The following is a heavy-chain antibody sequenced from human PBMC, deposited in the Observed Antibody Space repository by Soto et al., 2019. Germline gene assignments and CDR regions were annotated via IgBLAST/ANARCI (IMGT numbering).Heavy chain of an antibody. CDR2: IYHSGST. D-gene: IGHD2-2*01. CDR3: ARSNPALCYWYFDL. J-gene: IGHJ2*01. Sequence: QLQLQESGSGLVKPSQTLSLTCAVSGGSISSGGYSWSWIRQPPGKGLEWIGYIYHSGSTYYNPSLKSRVTISVDRSKNQFSLKLSSVTAADTAVYYCARSNPALCYWYFDLGGRGTLVAVAS. V-gene: IGHV4-30-2*01. CDR1: GGSISSGGYS.